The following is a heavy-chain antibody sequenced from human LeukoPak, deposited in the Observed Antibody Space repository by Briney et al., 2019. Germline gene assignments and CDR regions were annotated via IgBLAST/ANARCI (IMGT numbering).Heavy chain of an antibody. Sequence: PGGSLRLSCAASGFTFSSYAMSWVRHAPGKGLECVSAISGSGGSTYYADSVKGRFTISRDNSKNTLYLQMNSLRAEDTAVYYCAKDPYYDILTGYSDYWGQGTLVTVSS. V-gene: IGHV3-23*01. CDR3: AKDPYYDILTGYSDY. J-gene: IGHJ4*02. CDR2: ISGSGGST. D-gene: IGHD3-9*01. CDR1: GFTFSSYA.